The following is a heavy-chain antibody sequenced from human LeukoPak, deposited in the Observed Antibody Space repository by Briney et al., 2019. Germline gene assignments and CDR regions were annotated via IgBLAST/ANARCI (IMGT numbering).Heavy chain of an antibody. Sequence: GGSLRLSCAASGFTFSTYAMTWVRQAPGKGLKWVSVISGSGGSTYYADSVKGRFTISRDNSKNTLYLQMNSLRAEDTAVYYCARVGATGAFDIWGQGTMVTVSS. CDR3: ARVGATGAFDI. CDR1: GFTFSTYA. D-gene: IGHD1-26*01. CDR2: ISGSGGST. V-gene: IGHV3-23*01. J-gene: IGHJ3*02.